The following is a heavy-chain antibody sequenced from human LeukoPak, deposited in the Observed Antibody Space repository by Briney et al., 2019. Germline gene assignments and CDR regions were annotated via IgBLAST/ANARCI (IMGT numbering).Heavy chain of an antibody. D-gene: IGHD3-10*01. CDR2: ISDSGST. CDR1: GGSVSSHY. V-gene: IGHV4-59*02. Sequence: SETLSLTCTVSGGSVSSHYWSWIRQPPGKGLQWIGYISDSGSTNYNPSLKSRVTISVDTSKNQFSLKLSSVTAADTAVYYCARVSLVRGAPDYYFDYWGQGTLVTVSS. J-gene: IGHJ4*02. CDR3: ARVSLVRGAPDYYFDY.